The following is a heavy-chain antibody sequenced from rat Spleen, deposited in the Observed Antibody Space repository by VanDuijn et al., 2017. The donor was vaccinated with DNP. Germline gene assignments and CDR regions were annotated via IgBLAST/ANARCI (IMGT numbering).Heavy chain of an antibody. V-gene: IGHV5-31*01. CDR3: ARVGDLHDGGDGDVLDA. CDR2: ITGGSGIP. D-gene: IGHD1-12*02. J-gene: IGHJ4*01. Sequence: EVQLVESGGDLVQPGRSLKLSCAASGFTFSYYWMAWIRQVPGKGLEWIASITGGSGIPSYPDSVKGRFTIARDDAKNTLSLQMNSLRSEDTATYYCARVGDLHDGGDGDVLDAWGQGTSVTVSS. CDR1: GFTFSYYW.